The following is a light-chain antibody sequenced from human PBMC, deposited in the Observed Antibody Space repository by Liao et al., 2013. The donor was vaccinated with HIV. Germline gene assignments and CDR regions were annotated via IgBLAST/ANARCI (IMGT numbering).Light chain of an antibody. V-gene: IGLV3-1*01. CDR1: KLGDKF. Sequence: SYELTQPPSVSVSPGQTASITCSGDKLGDKFTSWYQLKPGQSPVLVIYHDNKRPSGIPGRISGSNSGNTATLTISGTQAMDEADYFCQAWDSSAAYVFGGGTKLTVL. CDR2: HDN. CDR3: QAWDSSAAYV. J-gene: IGLJ3*02.